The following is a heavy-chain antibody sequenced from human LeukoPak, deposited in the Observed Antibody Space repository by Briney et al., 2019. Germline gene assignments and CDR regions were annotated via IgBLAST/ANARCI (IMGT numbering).Heavy chain of an antibody. D-gene: IGHD3-22*01. CDR1: GFTFSSYW. V-gene: IGHV3-7*01. J-gene: IGHJ4*02. Sequence: GGSLRLPCAASGFTFSSYWMSWVRQAPGKGLEWVANIKQDGSEKYYVDSVKGRFTISRDNAKNSLYLQMNSLRAEDTAVYYCARDFYPPGYYDSSGYPTNRFDYWGQGTLVTVSS. CDR3: ARDFYPPGYYDSSGYPTNRFDY. CDR2: IKQDGSEK.